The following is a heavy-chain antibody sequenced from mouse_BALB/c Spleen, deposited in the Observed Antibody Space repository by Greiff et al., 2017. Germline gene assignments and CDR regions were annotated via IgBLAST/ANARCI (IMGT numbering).Heavy chain of an antibody. CDR1: GFNIKDTY. CDR2: IDPANGNT. J-gene: IGHJ4*01. D-gene: IGHD2-1*01. CDR3: ASRIYYGAMDD. V-gene: IGHV14-3*02. Sequence: EVQLQQSGAELVKPGASVKLSCTASGFNIKDTYMHWVKQRPEQGLEWIGRIDPANGNTKYDPKFQGKATITADTSSNTAYLQLSSLKSEDTAVYYCASRIYYGAMDDWGQGTSVTGSS.